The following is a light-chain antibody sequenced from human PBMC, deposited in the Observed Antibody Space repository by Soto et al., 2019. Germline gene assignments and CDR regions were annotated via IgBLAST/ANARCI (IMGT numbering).Light chain of an antibody. V-gene: IGLV2-14*01. CDR2: EVT. CDR3: TSYTTSSTRV. CDR1: SSDVGIYNY. Sequence: QSALTQPASVSGSPGQSIAISCTGTSSDVGIYNYVSWYQQHPGKVPKLLIYEVTNRPSGVSNRFSGSKSGNTASLIISGLQAEDEADYYCTSYTTSSTRVFGTGTKLTVL. J-gene: IGLJ1*01.